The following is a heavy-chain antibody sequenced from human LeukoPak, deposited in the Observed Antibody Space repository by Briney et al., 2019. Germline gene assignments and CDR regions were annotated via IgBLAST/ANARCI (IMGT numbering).Heavy chain of an antibody. V-gene: IGHV1-18*01. CDR1: GYTFTSYG. J-gene: IGHJ4*02. D-gene: IGHD3-22*01. CDR2: VSAYNGNT. CDR3: ARRIDSSGYYGSDY. Sequence: GGSVKVSCKASGYTFTSYGISWVRQAPGQGLEWMGWVSAYNGNTNYAQKLQGRVTMTTDTSTSTAYMELRSLGSDDTAVYYCARRIDSSGYYGSDYWGQGTLVTVSS.